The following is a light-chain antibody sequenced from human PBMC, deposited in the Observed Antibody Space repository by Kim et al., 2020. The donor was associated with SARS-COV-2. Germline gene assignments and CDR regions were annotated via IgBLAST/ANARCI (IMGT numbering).Light chain of an antibody. CDR3: KQDHNTLWT. CDR1: QNVLDNTNNKNY. CDR2: WAS. V-gene: IGKV4-1*01. J-gene: IGKJ1*01. Sequence: TNTSKTSQNVLDNTNNKNYLAWYQQKPGQSPRRLIYWASTRESGVPDRFIGSGSGTDFTLPISKFQAEDVAVYYCKQDHNTLWTFGQGTKVDIK.